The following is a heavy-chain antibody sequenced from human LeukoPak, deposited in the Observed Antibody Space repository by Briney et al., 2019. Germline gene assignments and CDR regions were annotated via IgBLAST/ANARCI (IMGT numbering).Heavy chain of an antibody. CDR1: GFTCSSYV. CDR3: AKRGNSWDLFDY. J-gene: IGHJ4*02. V-gene: IGHV3-23*01. D-gene: IGHD6-13*01. CDR2: IGGSVGSM. Sequence: GGSLRLSCAASGFTCSSYVMSWVRQAPGKGLEWVSNIGGSVGSMFYAASVKGRFAISRDNSKTTLFLQMNNLRVEDTAVYYCAKRGNSWDLFDYWGQGTLVTVSS.